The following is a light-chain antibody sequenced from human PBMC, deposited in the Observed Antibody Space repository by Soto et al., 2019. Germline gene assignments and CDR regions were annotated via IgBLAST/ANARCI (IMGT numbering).Light chain of an antibody. CDR1: HDVTRR. J-gene: IGKJ4*01. V-gene: IGKV3-15*01. CDR2: DAS. Sequence: EIVMTQTPVTQSLSPGDTATLSCRASHDVTRRLAWYQVKHGQAPRLLIYDASTRATGLPARFSGTGSGTEFTLTISSLQSEDFAVYYCQHYTNWPLTFGGGTKVEI. CDR3: QHYTNWPLT.